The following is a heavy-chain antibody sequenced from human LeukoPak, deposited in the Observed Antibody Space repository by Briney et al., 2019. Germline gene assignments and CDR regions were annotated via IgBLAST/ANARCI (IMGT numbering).Heavy chain of an antibody. V-gene: IGHV3-21*01. D-gene: IGHD2-2*01. Sequence: GGSLRLSCAASGFTFSSYSMNWVRQAPGKGLEWVSSISSSSSYIYYADSVKGRFTISRDNAKNSLYLQMNSLRAEDTAVYYCARDSPYIVVVPAAISSAFDIWGRGTMVTVSS. CDR2: ISSSSSYI. CDR3: ARDSPYIVVVPAAISSAFDI. CDR1: GFTFSSYS. J-gene: IGHJ3*02.